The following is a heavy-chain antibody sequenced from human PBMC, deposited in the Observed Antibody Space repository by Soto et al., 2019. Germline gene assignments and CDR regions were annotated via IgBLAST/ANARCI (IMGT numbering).Heavy chain of an antibody. Sequence: GASVKVSCKASGYTFTRYALNRVRQATGQGLAWMGWMNPNSGNTGYAQKFQGRVTMTRNTSISTAYMDLSSLRSEDTAVYYCARRGGYCSSTSCYRDYYYYGMGVWGQGATGTVSS. CDR1: GYTFTRYA. CDR2: MNPNSGNT. CDR3: ARRGGYCSSTSCYRDYYYYGMGV. D-gene: IGHD2-2*03. J-gene: IGHJ6*02. V-gene: IGHV1-8*01.